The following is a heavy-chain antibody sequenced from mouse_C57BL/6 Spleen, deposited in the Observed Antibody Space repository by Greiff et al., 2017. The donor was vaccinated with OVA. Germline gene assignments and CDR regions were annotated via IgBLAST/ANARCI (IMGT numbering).Heavy chain of an antibody. CDR3: ARWSTMVTTGFAY. D-gene: IGHD2-2*01. CDR2: IYPGSGST. J-gene: IGHJ3*01. Sequence: VQLQQPGAELVKPGASVKMSCKASGYTFTSYWITWVKQRPGQGLEWIGDIYPGSGSTNYNEKFKSKATLTVDTSSSTAYMQLSSLTSEDSAVYDCARWSTMVTTGFAYWGQGTLVTVSA. CDR1: GYTFTSYW. V-gene: IGHV1-55*01.